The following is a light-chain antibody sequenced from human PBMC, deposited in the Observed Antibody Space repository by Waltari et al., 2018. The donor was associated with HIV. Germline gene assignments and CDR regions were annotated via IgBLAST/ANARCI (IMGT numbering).Light chain of an antibody. V-gene: IGLV2-14*03. Sequence: AVTQPASVSGLPGQSTTISCTGGDSDFGLYNFVSWYQQHSGKPPKLILYDVDSRASGVSDRFSGAISGNPASLTISGLRAEYEAHYYCASFTGDNTVMFGGGTEVTVL. J-gene: IGLJ3*02. CDR1: DSDFGLYNF. CDR3: ASFTGDNTVM. CDR2: DVD.